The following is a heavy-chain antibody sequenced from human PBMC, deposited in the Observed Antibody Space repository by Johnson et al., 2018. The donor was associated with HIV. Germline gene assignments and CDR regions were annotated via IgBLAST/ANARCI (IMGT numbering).Heavy chain of an antibody. CDR2: IKSKIDGGTT. J-gene: IGHJ3*01. CDR3: NTDGNWNYGQGAFDV. V-gene: IGHV3-15*01. D-gene: IGHD1-7*01. Sequence: MHLVESGGGLVQPGGSLRLSCAASGFTLSDHYMDWVRQAAGKGLEWVGRIKSKIDGGTTASAAPVQCRFSISSDDSKNTLYLQMNSLKTDDTAIYCCNTDGNWNYGQGAFDVWGQGTTVTVSS. CDR1: GFTLSDHY.